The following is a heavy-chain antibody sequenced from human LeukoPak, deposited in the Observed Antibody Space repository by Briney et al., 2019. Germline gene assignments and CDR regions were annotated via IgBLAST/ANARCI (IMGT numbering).Heavy chain of an antibody. J-gene: IGHJ4*02. Sequence: GGSLRLSCAASGFTFSSYSMNWVRQAPGEGLEWVSYISSSSSTICYADSVKGRFTISRDNAKNSLYLQMNSLRAEDTAVYYCARGRRRDGYNYAYWGQGTLVTVSS. CDR1: GFTFSSYS. CDR2: ISSSSSTI. V-gene: IGHV3-48*04. D-gene: IGHD5-24*01. CDR3: ARGRRRDGYNYAY.